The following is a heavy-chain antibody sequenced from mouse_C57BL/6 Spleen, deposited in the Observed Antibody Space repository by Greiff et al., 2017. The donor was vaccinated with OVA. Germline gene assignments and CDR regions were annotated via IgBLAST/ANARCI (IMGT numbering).Heavy chain of an antibody. CDR2: IDPETGGT. J-gene: IGHJ1*03. Sequence: VQLQQSGAELVRPGASVTLSCKASGYTFTDYEMHWVKQTPVHGLEWIGAIDPETGGTAYNQKFKGKAILTADKSSSTAYMELRSLTSEDSAVYYCTRRRYDYDDGYWDFEVWGTGTTVTVSS. V-gene: IGHV1-15*01. CDR3: TRRRYDYDDGYWDFEV. D-gene: IGHD2-4*01. CDR1: GYTFTDYE.